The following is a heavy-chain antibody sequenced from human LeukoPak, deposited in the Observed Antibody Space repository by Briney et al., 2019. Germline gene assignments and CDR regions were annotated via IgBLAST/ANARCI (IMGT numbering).Heavy chain of an antibody. CDR1: GYTFTGYY. V-gene: IGHV1-2*02. CDR2: INPNSGGT. J-gene: IGHJ4*02. Sequence: ASVKVSCKASGYTFTGYYMHWVRQAPGRGLEWMGWINPNSGGTNYAQKFQGRVTMTRDTSISTAYMELSRLRSDDTAVYYCARDGGGIAAADAFDYWGQGTLVTVSS. D-gene: IGHD6-13*01. CDR3: ARDGGGIAAADAFDY.